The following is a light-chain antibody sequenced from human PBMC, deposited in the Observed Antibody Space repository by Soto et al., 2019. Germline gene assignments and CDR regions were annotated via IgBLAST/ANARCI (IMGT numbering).Light chain of an antibody. CDR1: SSNVGRNF. CDR2: DSD. CDR3: QSYDRSLSGSF. V-gene: IGLV1-51*01. J-gene: IGLJ1*01. Sequence: QSVLTQPPSVSATPGQKVTISCSGSSSNVGRNFVSWYQHLPGTAPKLLIYDSDQRPSEIPDRFSGSKSGTSVTLGITGLQSEAEADYYCQSYDRSLSGSFFGNGTKLTVL.